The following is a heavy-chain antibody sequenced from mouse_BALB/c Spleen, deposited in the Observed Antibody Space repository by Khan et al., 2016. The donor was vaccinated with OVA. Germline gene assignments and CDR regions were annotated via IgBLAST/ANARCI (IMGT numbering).Heavy chain of an antibody. CDR3: TRDRIDY. Sequence: QVQLKQSGAELAKPGASVKMSCKASGYTFTTYWMHWVKQRPGQGLEWIGYINPPSGYTDYNEKFKDRATLSADKSSSTAYMQLSSLTSEDSAGYYCTRDRIDYWGQGTTLTVSS. V-gene: IGHV1-7*01. CDR2: INPPSGYT. CDR1: GYTFTTYW. J-gene: IGHJ2*01.